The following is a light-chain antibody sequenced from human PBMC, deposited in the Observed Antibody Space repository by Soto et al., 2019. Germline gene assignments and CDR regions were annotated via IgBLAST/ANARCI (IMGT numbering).Light chain of an antibody. V-gene: IGLV2-23*01. J-gene: IGLJ3*02. CDR2: EGS. CDR1: SSDVGSYNL. Sequence: QSALTQPASVSGSPGQSITISCTGTSSDVGSYNLVSLYQQHPGKAPKLMIYEGSKRPSGVSDRFSGSKSGNTASLKISGLQAEDEADYYCCSYAGSSRVFGGGTKLTVL. CDR3: CSYAGSSRV.